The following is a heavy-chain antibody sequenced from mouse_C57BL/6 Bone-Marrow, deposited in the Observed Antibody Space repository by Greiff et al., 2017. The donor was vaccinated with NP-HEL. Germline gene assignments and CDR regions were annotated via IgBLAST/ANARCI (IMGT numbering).Heavy chain of an antibody. V-gene: IGHV1-69*01. D-gene: IGHD4-1*01. CDR2: IDPSDSYT. J-gene: IGHJ2*01. CDR3: AREGNWAYNFDY. CDR1: GYTFTSYW. Sequence: QVQLQQPGAELVMPGASVKLSCKASGYTFTSYWMHWVKQRPGQGLEWIGEIDPSDSYTNYNQKFKGKSTLTVDKSSSTAYMQLSSLTSEDSAVYYCAREGNWAYNFDYWGQGTTLTVSS.